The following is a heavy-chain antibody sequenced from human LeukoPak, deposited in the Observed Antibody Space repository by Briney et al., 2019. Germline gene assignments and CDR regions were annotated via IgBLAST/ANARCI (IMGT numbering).Heavy chain of an antibody. D-gene: IGHD2-2*01. CDR3: ASLVVPAAQFDY. V-gene: IGHV4-59*01. Sequence: SETLSLTCTVSGGSISSYYWSWIRQPPGKGLEWIGYIYYSGSTNYSPSLKSRVTISVDTSKNQFSLKLSSVTAADTAVYYCASLVVPAAQFDYWGQGTLVTVSS. CDR2: IYYSGST. CDR1: GGSISSYY. J-gene: IGHJ4*02.